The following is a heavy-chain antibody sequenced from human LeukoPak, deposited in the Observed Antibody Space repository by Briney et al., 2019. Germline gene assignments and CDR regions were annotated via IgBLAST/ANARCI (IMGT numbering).Heavy chain of an antibody. CDR2: IDPSDSYT. V-gene: IGHV5-10-1*01. Sequence: GESLKISCKGSGYSFTSYWISWVRQMPGKGLEWMGRIDPSDSYTNYSPSFQGHVTISADKSISTAYLQWSSLKASDTAMYYCARHGSPYYYGSGSYPLYFDYWGQGTLVTVSS. J-gene: IGHJ4*02. CDR1: GYSFTSYW. CDR3: ARHGSPYYYGSGSYPLYFDY. D-gene: IGHD3-10*01.